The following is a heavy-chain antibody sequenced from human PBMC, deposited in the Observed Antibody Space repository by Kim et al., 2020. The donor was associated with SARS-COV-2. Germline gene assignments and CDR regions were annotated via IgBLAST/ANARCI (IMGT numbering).Heavy chain of an antibody. V-gene: IGHV4-59*13. CDR2: IYYSGST. D-gene: IGHD3-3*01. J-gene: IGHJ6*02. CDR3: ARAGPYDFWSGYSGSYYYYGMDV. Sequence: SDTLSLTCTVSGGSISSYYWSWIRQPPGKGLEWIGYIYYSGSTNYNPSLKSRVTISVDTSKNQFSLKLSSVTAADTAVYYCARAGPYDFWSGYSGSYYYYGMDVWGQGTTVTVSS. CDR1: GGSISSYY.